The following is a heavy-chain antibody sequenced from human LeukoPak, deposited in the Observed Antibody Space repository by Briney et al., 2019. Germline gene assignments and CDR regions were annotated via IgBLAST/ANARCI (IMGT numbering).Heavy chain of an antibody. CDR1: GDSISSGSYS. CDR2: ISHSGNT. V-gene: IGHV4-30-2*01. J-gene: IGHJ2*01. CDR3: ARYSTTWSYWYFDL. D-gene: IGHD6-13*01. Sequence: PSETLSLTCAVSGDSISSGSYSWSWIRQPPGKGLEWIGYISHSGNTYYSPSLKIRVTISVDNSKNQSSLKLTSVTAADTAVYYCARYSTTWSYWYFDLWGRGTLVTVSS.